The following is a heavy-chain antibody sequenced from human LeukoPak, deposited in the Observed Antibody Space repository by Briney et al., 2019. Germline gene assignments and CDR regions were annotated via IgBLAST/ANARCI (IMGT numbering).Heavy chain of an antibody. V-gene: IGHV1-69*13. D-gene: IGHD3-3*01. CDR3: ARDAKDYDFWSGYYGSGAFDI. CDR2: IIPIFGTA. Sequence: SVKVSCKASGYTFGNYGVTWVRQAPGQGLEWMGVIIPIFGTANYAQKFQGRVTITADESTSTAYMELSSLRSEDTAVYYCARDAKDYDFWSGYYGSGAFDIWGQGTMVTVSS. CDR1: GYTFGNYG. J-gene: IGHJ3*02.